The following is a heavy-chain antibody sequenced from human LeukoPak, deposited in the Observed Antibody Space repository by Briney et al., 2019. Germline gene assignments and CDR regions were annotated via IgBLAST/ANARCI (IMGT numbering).Heavy chain of an antibody. D-gene: IGHD1-26*01. CDR3: VRDRELTY. CDR2: INHSGST. V-gene: IGHV4-34*01. CDR1: GGSFSGYY. Sequence: SETLSLTCAVYGGSFSGYYWSWIRQPPGKGLEWIGEINHSGSTNYNPSLKSRVTISVDTSKNQFSLKLNSVTAADTAVYYCVRDRELTYWSQGTLVTVSS. J-gene: IGHJ4*02.